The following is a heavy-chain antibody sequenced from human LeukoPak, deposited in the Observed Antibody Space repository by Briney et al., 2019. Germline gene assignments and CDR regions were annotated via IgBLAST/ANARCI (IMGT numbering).Heavy chain of an antibody. CDR1: VFTFDNYA. D-gene: IGHD3-22*01. V-gene: IGHV3-23*01. CDR3: AKKDGHYYDSSGYRGSSFDY. J-gene: IGHJ4*02. CDR2: IRISVGGT. Sequence: GASLRLSCTASVFTFDNYAMSWVRQAPGKGRAWVSFIRISVGGTDCADSVKGRFTISRDNYRNTLYLQMNSQRAEDTALYYCAKKDGHYYDSSGYRGSSFDYLGQGTLVTVSS.